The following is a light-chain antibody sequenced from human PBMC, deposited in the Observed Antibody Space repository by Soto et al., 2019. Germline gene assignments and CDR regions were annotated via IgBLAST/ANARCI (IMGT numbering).Light chain of an antibody. CDR3: QQYNNWPPIT. V-gene: IGKV3D-15*01. J-gene: IGKJ5*01. CDR1: QSVSSN. CDR2: GAS. Sequence: EIVMTQSPATLSVSPGERATLSCRASQSVSSNLAWYQQKPGQAPRLLIYGASTRATGIPARFSGSGSGTEVTLTNSRLQSEDFAVYYFQQYNNWPPITFGQGTRLEIK.